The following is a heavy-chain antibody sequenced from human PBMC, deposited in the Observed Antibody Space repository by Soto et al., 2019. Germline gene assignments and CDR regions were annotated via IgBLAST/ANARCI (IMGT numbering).Heavy chain of an antibody. V-gene: IGHV4-34*01. CDR3: ARARDTAMVTGVRRNWFDP. J-gene: IGHJ5*02. CDR2: ISHSGST. Sequence: SETLSHTCSFYCGSFSGYYLSLILQPPWKWLELIGEISHSGSTNYNPSLKSRVTISVDTSKNRFSLKLSSVTAADTAVYYCARARDTAMVTGVRRNWFDPWGQGTLVTVSS. CDR1: CGSFSGYY. D-gene: IGHD5-18*01.